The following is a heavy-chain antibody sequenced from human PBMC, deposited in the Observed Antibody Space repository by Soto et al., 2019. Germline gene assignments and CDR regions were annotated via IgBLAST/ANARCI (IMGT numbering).Heavy chain of an antibody. V-gene: IGHV3-21*01. CDR2: ISSSSSYI. Sequence: GGSLRLSCAASGFTFSSYSMNWVRQAPGKGLEWVSSISSSSSYIYYADSVKGRFTISRDNAKNSLYLQMNSLRAEDTAVYYCARDSYSGSYSPLYYGMDVWGQGTTVTVSS. CDR1: GFTFSSYS. J-gene: IGHJ6*02. CDR3: ARDSYSGSYSPLYYGMDV. D-gene: IGHD1-26*01.